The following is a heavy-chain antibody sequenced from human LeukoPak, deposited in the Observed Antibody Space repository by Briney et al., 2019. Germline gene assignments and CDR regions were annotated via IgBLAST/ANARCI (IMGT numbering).Heavy chain of an antibody. V-gene: IGHV1-24*01. Sequence: ASVKVSCKVSGYTLTELSMHWVRQAPGKGLEWMGGFDPEDGETIYAQKFQGRVTMTEDTSTDTAYMELSSLRSEDTAVYYCATDIRYGISHGMDVWGQGTTVTVSS. D-gene: IGHD4-17*01. CDR3: ATDIRYGISHGMDV. CDR1: GYTLTELS. CDR2: FDPEDGET. J-gene: IGHJ6*02.